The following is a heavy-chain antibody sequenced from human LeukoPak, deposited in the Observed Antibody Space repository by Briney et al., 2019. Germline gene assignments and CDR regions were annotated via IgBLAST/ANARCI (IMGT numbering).Heavy chain of an antibody. D-gene: IGHD5-12*01. Sequence: GASVKVSSKASGGTFSSYAISWVRQAPGQGLEWMGGIIPIFGTANYAQKFQGRVTITTDESTSTAYMELSSLRSEDTAVYYCARCTFNGQTIVATDYWGQGTLVTVSS. CDR3: ARCTFNGQTIVATDY. CDR1: GGTFSSYA. CDR2: IIPIFGTA. V-gene: IGHV1-69*05. J-gene: IGHJ4*02.